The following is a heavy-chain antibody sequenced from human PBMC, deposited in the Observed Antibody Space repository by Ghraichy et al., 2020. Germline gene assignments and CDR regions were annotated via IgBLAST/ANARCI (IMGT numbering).Heavy chain of an antibody. Sequence: GGSLRLSCTASGFTFGDYAMSWFRQAPGKGLEWVGFIRSKAYGGTTEYAASVKGRFTISRDDSKSIAYLQMNSLKTEDTAVYYCTREGDGYNFGDAFDIWGQGTMVTVSS. CDR3: TREGDGYNFGDAFDI. V-gene: IGHV3-49*03. CDR1: GFTFGDYA. D-gene: IGHD5-24*01. J-gene: IGHJ3*02. CDR2: IRSKAYGGTT.